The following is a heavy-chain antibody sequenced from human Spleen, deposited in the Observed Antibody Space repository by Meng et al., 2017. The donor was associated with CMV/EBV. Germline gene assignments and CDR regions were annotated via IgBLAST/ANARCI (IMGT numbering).Heavy chain of an antibody. V-gene: IGHV5-51*01. J-gene: IGHJ4*02. CDR3: ARGGGKPAWGIIITSYYFDY. Sequence: FTSYWIGWGRQMPGKGLEWRGIIYPGDSDTRYSPSFQGQVTISADKSISTAYLQWSSLKASDTAMYYCARGGGKPAWGIIITSYYFDYWGQGTLVTVSS. CDR1: FTSYW. CDR2: IYPGDSDT. D-gene: IGHD3-10*01.